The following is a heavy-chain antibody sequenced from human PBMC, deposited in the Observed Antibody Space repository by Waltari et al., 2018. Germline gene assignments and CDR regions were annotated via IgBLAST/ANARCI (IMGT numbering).Heavy chain of an antibody. D-gene: IGHD3-10*01. CDR2: MSGRGTSI. V-gene: IGHV3-48*03. J-gene: IGHJ6*02. CDR1: GFTFSTYD. CDR3: ATVSGYFYYAMDV. Sequence: EVLLVESGGTLIQPGGSLRLSCAASGFTFSTYDLNWVRQAPGKVLEGVSYMSGRGTSIHYADSVKGRFTVSRDNAKNSLYLQMNSLRAEDTALYYCATVSGYFYYAMDVWGQGTTVTVSS.